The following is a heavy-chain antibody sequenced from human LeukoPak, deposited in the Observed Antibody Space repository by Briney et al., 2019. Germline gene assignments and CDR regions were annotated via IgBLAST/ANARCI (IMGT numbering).Heavy chain of an antibody. CDR1: GFTFSSYS. J-gene: IGHJ4*02. Sequence: GSLRLSCAASGFTFSSYSMNWVRQAPGKGLEWVSVIYSGGSTYYADSVKGRFTISRDNSKNTLYLQMNSLRADDTAVYYCVCRIGGAPRWGQGTLVTVSS. V-gene: IGHV3-53*01. D-gene: IGHD1-26*01. CDR3: VCRIGGAPR. CDR2: IYSGGST.